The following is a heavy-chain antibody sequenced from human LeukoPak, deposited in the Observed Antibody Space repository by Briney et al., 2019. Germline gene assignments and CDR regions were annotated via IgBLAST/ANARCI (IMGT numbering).Heavy chain of an antibody. CDR3: ARHKDSDEAFDI. J-gene: IGHJ3*02. Sequence: SQTLSLTCTVSGGSVSSGGYCWSWIRQHPGKGLEWIGYISYSGSTYYNPSLKSRVTISVDTSKNQFCLKLSSVTAADTAVYYCARHKDSDEAFDIWGQGTMVTVSS. V-gene: IGHV4-31*03. CDR1: GGSVSSGGYC. CDR2: ISYSGST.